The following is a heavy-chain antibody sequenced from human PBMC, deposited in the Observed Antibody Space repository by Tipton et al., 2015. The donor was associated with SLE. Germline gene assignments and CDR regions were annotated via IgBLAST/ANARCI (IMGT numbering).Heavy chain of an antibody. D-gene: IGHD1-1*01. J-gene: IGHJ2*01. CDR3: ARVVNWDWYFDL. V-gene: IGHV4-34*01. Sequence: TLSLTCAVYGGSFSGFYWNWIRQPPGKGLEWIGEIDHSGSTNYNPSLKSRVTISVDTSKNQFSLKLSSVTAADTAVYYCARVVNWDWYFDLWGRGTLVTVSS. CDR1: GGSFSGFY. CDR2: IDHSGST.